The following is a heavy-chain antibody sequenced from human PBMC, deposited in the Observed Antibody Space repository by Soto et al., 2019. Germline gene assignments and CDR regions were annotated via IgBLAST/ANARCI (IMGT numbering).Heavy chain of an antibody. CDR3: ANRISGQGIDY. CDR2: ISYDGSNK. V-gene: IGHV3-30*18. D-gene: IGHD2-21*01. Sequence: QVQLVESGGGVVQPGRSLRLSCAASGFTFSDYGMHWVRQAPGKGLEWVAVISYDGSNKYYVDSVKGRFTISRDNSKNTLYLQMNSLRAEDTAVYYCANRISGQGIDYWGQGTLVTVSS. CDR1: GFTFSDYG. J-gene: IGHJ4*02.